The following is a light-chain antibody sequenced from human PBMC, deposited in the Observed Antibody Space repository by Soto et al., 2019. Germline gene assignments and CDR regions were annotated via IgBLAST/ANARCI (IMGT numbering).Light chain of an antibody. CDR2: DVS. CDR1: SSDVGAYNY. CDR3: CSYAGSYTYV. V-gene: IGLV2-11*01. J-gene: IGLJ1*01. Sequence: QSALTQPRSVSGSPGQSVTISCTGTSSDVGAYNYVSWYQQHPGKAPKVMIYDVSKRPSGVPDRFSGSKSGTTASLTISGLQADDEADYYCCSYAGSYTYVFGSGTKLTVL.